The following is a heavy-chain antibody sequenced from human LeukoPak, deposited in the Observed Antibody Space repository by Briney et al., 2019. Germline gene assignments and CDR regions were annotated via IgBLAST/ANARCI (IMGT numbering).Heavy chain of an antibody. CDR2: IYTSGST. V-gene: IGHV4-4*07. J-gene: IGHJ4*02. CDR1: GVSVSSYY. CDR3: ARGGSRFGEFDGRYFDY. Sequence: SETLSLTCTVSGVSVSSYYWSWIRQPAGKGREWIGRIYTSGSTNYNPSLKSRVTISVDTSKNQFSMKLSSVTAADTAVYYCARGGSRFGEFDGRYFDYWGQGTLVTVSS. D-gene: IGHD3-10*01.